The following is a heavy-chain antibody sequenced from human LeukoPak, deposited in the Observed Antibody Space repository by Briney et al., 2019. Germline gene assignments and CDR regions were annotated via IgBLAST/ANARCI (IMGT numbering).Heavy chain of an antibody. CDR1: GFTFSNYG. Sequence: GGSLRLSCAASGFTFSNYGMIWVPQAPGKGLEWVSAISGGAGSIYYADSVKGRFTISRDNAKNSLYLQMNSLRAEDTAVYYCARAGSGTYNLDYWGQGTLVTASS. D-gene: IGHD1-26*01. V-gene: IGHV3-21*01. CDR2: ISGGAGSI. J-gene: IGHJ4*02. CDR3: ARAGSGTYNLDY.